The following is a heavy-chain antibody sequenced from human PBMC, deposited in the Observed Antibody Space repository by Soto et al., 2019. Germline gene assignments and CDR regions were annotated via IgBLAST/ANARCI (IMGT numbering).Heavy chain of an antibody. J-gene: IGHJ4*02. V-gene: IGHV1-18*01. CDR1: GYTPTNYD. CDR2: ISAYNGNT. CDR3: ARGLYRRGTYYAFDN. Sequence: QVPLVQSGPEMKKPGASVKVPCKTSGYTPTNYDIGWVRQAPGQGLEYMGWISAYNGNTNYARKLQDRVTLTTDTSTRTAYIELRSLQSDDTAIYYCARGLYRRGTYYAFDNWGQGTLVTVSS. D-gene: IGHD1-26*01.